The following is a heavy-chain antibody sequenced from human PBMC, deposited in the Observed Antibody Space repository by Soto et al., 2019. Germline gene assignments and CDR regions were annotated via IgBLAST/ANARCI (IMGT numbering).Heavy chain of an antibody. CDR1: GGSFSGYY. V-gene: IGHV4-34*01. J-gene: IGHJ4*02. D-gene: IGHD3-10*01. Sequence: SETLSLTCAVYGGSFSGYYWSWIRQPPGKGLEWIGEINHSGSTNYNPSHKSRVTISVDTSKNQFSLKLSSVTAADTALYYCAREYYGSGSYQGYWGQGTPVTVSS. CDR2: INHSGST. CDR3: AREYYGSGSYQGY.